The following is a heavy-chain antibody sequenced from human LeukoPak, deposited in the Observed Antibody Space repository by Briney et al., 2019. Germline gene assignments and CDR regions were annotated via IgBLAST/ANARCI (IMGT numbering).Heavy chain of an antibody. J-gene: IGHJ4*02. Sequence: GGSLRLSCAASAFTFSTYNMNWVRQAPGKGLEWVSSITSSSSYTFYAGSVKGRFTISRDNAKNSLYLQMNSLRAEDTAIYYCAKDDGWLQLGGIDYWGQGTLVTVSS. CDR2: ITSSSSYT. D-gene: IGHD5-24*01. CDR3: AKDDGWLQLGGIDY. CDR1: AFTFSTYN. V-gene: IGHV3-21*01.